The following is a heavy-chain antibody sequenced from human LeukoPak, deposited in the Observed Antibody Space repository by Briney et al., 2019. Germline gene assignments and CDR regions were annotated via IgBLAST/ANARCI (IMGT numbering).Heavy chain of an antibody. Sequence: PSETLSLTCTVSGGSINSYYWSYIRQPPGKGLEWIAYIYYSGSSSYNPSLKSRVTISVDTSKNQFSLKLSSVTAADTAVYYCARHLPYNWNYFDWFDPWGQGTLVTVSS. D-gene: IGHD1-7*01. J-gene: IGHJ5*02. CDR3: ARHLPYNWNYFDWFDP. CDR1: GGSINSYY. CDR2: IYYSGSS. V-gene: IGHV4-59*08.